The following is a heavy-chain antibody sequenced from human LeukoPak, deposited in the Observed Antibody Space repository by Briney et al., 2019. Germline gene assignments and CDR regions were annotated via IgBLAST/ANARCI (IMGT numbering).Heavy chain of an antibody. CDR2: ISGSGEST. J-gene: IGHJ4*02. CDR3: AKQGNCDILTGYYTHLY. V-gene: IGHV3-23*01. CDR1: GFTFSTYG. Sequence: GETLRLSCAASGFTFSTYGMSWVRQAPGKGLEWVSAISGSGESTYYADSVKGRFTISRDNSKNTLYLQMNGLRAEDTAVYYCAKQGNCDILTGYYTHLYWGQGTLVTVSS. D-gene: IGHD3-9*01.